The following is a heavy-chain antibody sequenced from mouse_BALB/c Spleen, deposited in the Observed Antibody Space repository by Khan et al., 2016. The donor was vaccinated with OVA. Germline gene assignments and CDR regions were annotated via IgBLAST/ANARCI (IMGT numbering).Heavy chain of an antibody. CDR2: IYPNDGRS. V-gene: IGHV1S81*02. D-gene: IGHD2-10*01. J-gene: IGHJ2*01. CDR1: GYTFTNYW. CDR3: ARNAYFGNYFDY. Sequence: QVQLQQPGAELVKPGASVKMSCKASGYTFTNYWVHWVKQGPGQGLAWIGEIYPNDGRSNNNDKFKNKANLTVEKSSSTAYMQLSSLTNEDSAFYYCARNAYFGNYFDYWGQGTTLTVSS.